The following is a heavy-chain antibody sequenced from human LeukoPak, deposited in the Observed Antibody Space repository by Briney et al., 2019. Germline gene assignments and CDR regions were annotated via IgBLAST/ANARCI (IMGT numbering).Heavy chain of an antibody. D-gene: IGHD3-16*01. CDR1: GFTFSDYY. V-gene: IGHV3-11*04. J-gene: IGHJ4*02. Sequence: GGSLRLSCAASGFTFSDYYMSWIRQAPGKGLEWISYISSSATTIYYADSVKGRFTISRDNAKNSLYLQMNSLRAEDTAVYYCARGSMITFGGVLDYWGQGTLVTVSS. CDR2: ISSSATTI. CDR3: ARGSMITFGGVLDY.